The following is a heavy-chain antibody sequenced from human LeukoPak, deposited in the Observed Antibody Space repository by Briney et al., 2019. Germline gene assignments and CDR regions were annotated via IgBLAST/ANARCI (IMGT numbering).Heavy chain of an antibody. Sequence: AGGSLRLSCAASGFTFSSYGMHWVRQAPGKGLEWVAFIRYDGSNKYYADSVKGRFTISRDNSKNTLYLQMNSLRAEDTAVYYCAKDGPDQPSGSYYVPPPTTDAFDIWGQGTMVTVSS. J-gene: IGHJ3*02. CDR2: IRYDGSNK. V-gene: IGHV3-30*02. CDR3: AKDGPDQPSGSYYVPPPTTDAFDI. D-gene: IGHD1-26*01. CDR1: GFTFSSYG.